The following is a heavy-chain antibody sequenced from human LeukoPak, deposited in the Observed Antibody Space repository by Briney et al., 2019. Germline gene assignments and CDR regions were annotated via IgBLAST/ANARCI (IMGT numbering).Heavy chain of an antibody. Sequence: ASVKVSCKASGYTFTSYDINWVRQAPGQGLEWMGWINPNSGGTNYAQKFQGRVTITADESTSTAYMELSSLRSEDTAVYYCATLRSQGDGYNPDYWGQGTLVTVSS. CDR3: ATLRSQGDGYNPDY. V-gene: IGHV1-8*01. CDR2: INPNSGGT. CDR1: GYTFTSYD. J-gene: IGHJ4*02. D-gene: IGHD5-24*01.